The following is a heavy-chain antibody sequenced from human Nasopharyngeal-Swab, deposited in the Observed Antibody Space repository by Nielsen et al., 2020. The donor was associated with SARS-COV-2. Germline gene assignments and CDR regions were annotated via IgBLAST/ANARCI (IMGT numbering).Heavy chain of an antibody. V-gene: IGHV3-33*01. Sequence: GGSLRLSCAASGFTFSSYGMHWVRQAPGKGLEWVAVIWYDGSNKYYADSGKGRFTISRDNSKNTLYLQMNSLRAEDTAVYYCARGQESYSSSWLNWYFDLWGRGTLVTVSS. CDR1: GFTFSSYG. J-gene: IGHJ2*01. CDR3: ARGQESYSSSWLNWYFDL. D-gene: IGHD6-13*01. CDR2: IWYDGSNK.